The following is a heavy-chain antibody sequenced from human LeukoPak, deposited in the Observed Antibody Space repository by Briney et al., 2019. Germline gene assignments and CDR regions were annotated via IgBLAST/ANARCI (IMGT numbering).Heavy chain of an antibody. J-gene: IGHJ4*02. CDR3: ATLGSSGYYYPGIDY. Sequence: SETLSLTCTVSGGSISSTTDYWGWIRQPPGKGLEWIGYIYHSGSTYYNPSLKSRVTISVDRSKNQFSLKLSSVTAADTAVYYCATLGSSGYYYPGIDYWGQGTLVTVSS. V-gene: IGHV4-39*07. CDR1: GGSISSTTDY. D-gene: IGHD3-22*01. CDR2: IYHSGST.